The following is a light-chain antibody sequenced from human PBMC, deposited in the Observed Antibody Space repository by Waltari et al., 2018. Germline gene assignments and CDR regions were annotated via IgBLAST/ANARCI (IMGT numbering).Light chain of an antibody. Sequence: EIVLTQSPGTLSVSPGERVTVSCRASQTITGSWLTWYHQNPGPAPRLLIYGASNRATGIPDRFSGSGSGTDFTLTISRLEPEDSAVYYCQQYDGSVVTFGGGTKVEIK. J-gene: IGKJ4*01. V-gene: IGKV3-20*01. CDR3: QQYDGSVVT. CDR1: QTITGSW. CDR2: GAS.